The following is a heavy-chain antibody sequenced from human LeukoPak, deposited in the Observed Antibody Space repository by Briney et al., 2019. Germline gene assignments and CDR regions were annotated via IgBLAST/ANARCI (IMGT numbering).Heavy chain of an antibody. J-gene: IGHJ6*03. Sequence: PGGSLRLSCAASGFTFSSYWMSWVRQAPGKGLEWVANIKQDGSEKYYVDSVKGRFTISRDNAKNSLYLQMNSLRAEDTAVYYCARDRPSYYYYYYYTDVWGKGTTVTVSS. CDR2: IKQDGSEK. CDR3: ARDRPSYYYYYYYTDV. V-gene: IGHV3-7*01. CDR1: GFTFSSYW.